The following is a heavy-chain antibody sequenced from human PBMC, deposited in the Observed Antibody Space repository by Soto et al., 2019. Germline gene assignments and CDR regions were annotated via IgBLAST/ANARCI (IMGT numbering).Heavy chain of an antibody. D-gene: IGHD5-18*01. CDR3: ARGRDSYGSPPYYYYYGMDV. Sequence: PGGPLRVRWASAELTFGGHGRSWIRQAPGKGLEWVSSISSSSSYIYYADSVKGRFTISRDNAKNSLYLQMNSLRAEDTAVYYCARGRDSYGSPPYYYYYGMDVWGQGTTLTVSS. CDR1: ELTFGGHG. CDR2: ISSSSSYI. J-gene: IGHJ6*02. V-gene: IGHV3-21*01.